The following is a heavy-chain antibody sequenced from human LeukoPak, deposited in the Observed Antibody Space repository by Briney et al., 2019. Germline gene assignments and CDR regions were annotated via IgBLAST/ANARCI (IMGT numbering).Heavy chain of an antibody. CDR3: ARRMVRRGNWFDP. D-gene: IGHD3-10*01. J-gene: IGHJ5*02. V-gene: IGHV4-39*01. Sequence: SETLSLTCTVSGGSISSSSYYWGWIRQPPGKGLEWIGSIYYSGSTYYNPSLKSRVTISVDTSKNQFSLKLSSVTAADTAVYYCARRMVRRGNWFDPWGQGTLVTVSS. CDR2: IYYSGST. CDR1: GGSISSSSYY.